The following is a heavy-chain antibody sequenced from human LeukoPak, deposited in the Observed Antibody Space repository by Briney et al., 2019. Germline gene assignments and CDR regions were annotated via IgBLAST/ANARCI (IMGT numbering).Heavy chain of an antibody. J-gene: IGHJ4*02. CDR2: ISAYNGNT. CDR1: GYTFTSYG. D-gene: IGHD3-22*01. CDR3: ARGYYDSSGYYEFDWVDY. V-gene: IGHV1-18*01. Sequence: ASVKVSCKASGYTFTSYGISWVRQAPGQGLEWMGWISAYNGNTNYAQKLQGRVTMTTDTSTSTAYMELRSLRSDDTAVYYCARGYYDSSGYYEFDWVDYWGQGTLVTVSS.